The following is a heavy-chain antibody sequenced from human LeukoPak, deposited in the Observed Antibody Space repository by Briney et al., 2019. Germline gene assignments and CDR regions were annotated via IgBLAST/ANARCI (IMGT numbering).Heavy chain of an antibody. D-gene: IGHD5-18*01. CDR2: IKEDGTEI. CDR1: GFTFSTYW. J-gene: IGHJ4*02. Sequence: PGGSLRLSCAASGFTFSTYWMNWVRQAPGKGLEWVANIKEDGTEIYYLDSVKGRFTISRDNAKNSLYLQMNSLRAEDTAVYYCARARDTAMVGYYFDYWGQGTLVTVSS. CDR3: ARARDTAMVGYYFDY. V-gene: IGHV3-7*01.